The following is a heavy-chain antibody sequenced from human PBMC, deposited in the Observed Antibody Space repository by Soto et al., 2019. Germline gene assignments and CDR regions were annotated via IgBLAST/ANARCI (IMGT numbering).Heavy chain of an antibody. D-gene: IGHD2-2*01. Sequence: PGGSLRLSCAASGFTFSSYAMSWVRQAPGKGLEWVSAISGSGGSTYYADSVKGRFTISRDNSKNTLYLQMNSLRAEDTAVYYCARDYLVVPQRVIDYWGQGTLVTVSS. CDR3: ARDYLVVPQRVIDY. CDR2: ISGSGGST. V-gene: IGHV3-23*01. CDR1: GFTFSSYA. J-gene: IGHJ4*02.